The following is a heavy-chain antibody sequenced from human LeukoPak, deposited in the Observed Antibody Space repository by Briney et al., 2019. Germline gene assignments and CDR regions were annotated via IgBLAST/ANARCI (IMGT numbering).Heavy chain of an antibody. Sequence: GRSLRLSCAASGFTFSSYGMHWVRQAPGKGLEWVAVISYDGSNKYYADSVKGRFTISRDNSKNTLYLQMNSLRAEDTAVYYCAKQEQWLVLDYWGQGTLVTVSS. J-gene: IGHJ4*02. V-gene: IGHV3-30*18. CDR2: ISYDGSNK. CDR1: GFTFSSYG. D-gene: IGHD6-19*01. CDR3: AKQEQWLVLDY.